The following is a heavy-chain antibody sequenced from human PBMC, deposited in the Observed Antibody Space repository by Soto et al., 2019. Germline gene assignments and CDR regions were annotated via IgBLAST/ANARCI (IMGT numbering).Heavy chain of an antibody. Sequence: EVQLLESGGGSVQPGGSLRLSCVSSGFTFNNYAMHWVRRPPGKGLEWVSSISHSGGTTYYADSVKGRFAIARDSLLNTLYLQMNSLRAEDTAVYYCAKGREQNWDFDYWGHGTLVTVSP. CDR2: ISHSGGTT. V-gene: IGHV3-23*01. D-gene: IGHD7-27*01. CDR1: GFTFNNYA. CDR3: AKGREQNWDFDY. J-gene: IGHJ4*01.